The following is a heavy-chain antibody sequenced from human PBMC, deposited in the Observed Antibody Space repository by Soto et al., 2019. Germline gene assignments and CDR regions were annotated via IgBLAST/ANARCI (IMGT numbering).Heavy chain of an antibody. V-gene: IGHV3-23*01. CDR1: GFTSSTNA. CDR2: ISGSGGGT. D-gene: IGHD3-16*01. J-gene: IGHJ4*02. Sequence: PGGSLRVSCEASGFTSSTNAMSWVRQAPGKGLEWVSSISGSGGGTYYTDSVKGRFTISKDNFKNTLYLQMNSLRAEDTAVYYCAKAGMGGEVIPTYFHYWGQGTLVTVSS. CDR3: AKAGMGGEVIPTYFHY.